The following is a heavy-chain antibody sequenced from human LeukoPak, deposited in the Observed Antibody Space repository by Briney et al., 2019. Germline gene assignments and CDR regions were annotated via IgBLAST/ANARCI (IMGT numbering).Heavy chain of an antibody. CDR1: GYTFTGYY. D-gene: IGHD2-15*01. Sequence: ASVKVSCKASGYTFTGYYMHWVRQAPGQGLEWMGWINPNSGGTNYAQKFQGRVTMTRDTSISTAYMELSRLRSGDTAVYYCASTVVAATGLDYWGQGTLVTVSS. V-gene: IGHV1-2*02. CDR2: INPNSGGT. J-gene: IGHJ4*02. CDR3: ASTVVAATGLDY.